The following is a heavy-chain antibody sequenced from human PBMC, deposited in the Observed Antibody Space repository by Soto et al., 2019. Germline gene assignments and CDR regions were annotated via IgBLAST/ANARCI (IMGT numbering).Heavy chain of an antibody. J-gene: IGHJ4*02. V-gene: IGHV4-39*02. CDR3: ARVHYYYDSSVYHALFDY. CDR1: GGSISSSSYF. CDR2: IYYSGST. Sequence: PSETLSLTCTVSGGSISSSSYFWGWIRQPPGKGLEWIGSIYYSGSTYYNPSLKSRVTKSVDTSKNHFSLKLSFVTAADTAFFYFARVHYYYDSSVYHALFDYWGQGTLVTVPS. D-gene: IGHD3-22*01.